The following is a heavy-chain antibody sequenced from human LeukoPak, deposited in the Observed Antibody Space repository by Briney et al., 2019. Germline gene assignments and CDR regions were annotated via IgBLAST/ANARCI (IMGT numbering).Heavy chain of an antibody. CDR2: IYYSGGT. D-gene: IGHD2-15*01. Sequence: SETLSLTCTGSGGTISSYYWSWLRQPPGKGLEWIVDIYYSGGTNYNPSLKSLIIISVDTSKNQFSLNLSSVTAADTAVYYCARATLEYCSGGSCLLRAFDIWGQGTMVTVSS. CDR1: GGTISSYY. V-gene: IGHV4-59*01. CDR3: ARATLEYCSGGSCLLRAFDI. J-gene: IGHJ3*02.